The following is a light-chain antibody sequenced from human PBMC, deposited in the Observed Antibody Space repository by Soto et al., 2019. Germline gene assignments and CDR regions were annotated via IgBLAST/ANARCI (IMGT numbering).Light chain of an antibody. Sequence: EIVLTQSPATLSLSPGERATLSCRASQSVSGSLAWYQQKPGQAPRLLIYDASNMATGIPARFSGSGSGTDFTLTISSLEPEDFALYYCQQRSNWVYTFGQGTKLEIK. J-gene: IGKJ2*01. V-gene: IGKV3-11*01. CDR1: QSVSGS. CDR3: QQRSNWVYT. CDR2: DAS.